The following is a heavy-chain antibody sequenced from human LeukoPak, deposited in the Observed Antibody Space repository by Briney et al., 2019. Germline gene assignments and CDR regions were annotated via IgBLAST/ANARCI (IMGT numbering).Heavy chain of an antibody. CDR3: ARVTIFHPYWFDP. CDR1: GGSISSYY. CDR2: IYYSGST. Sequence: PSETLSLTCTVSGGSISSYYWSWIRQPPGKGLEWIVYIYYSGSTNYNPSLKSRVTISVDTSKNQFSLKLSFVTAADTAVYYCARVTIFHPYWFDPWGQGTLVTVSS. V-gene: IGHV4-59*08. D-gene: IGHD3-9*01. J-gene: IGHJ5*02.